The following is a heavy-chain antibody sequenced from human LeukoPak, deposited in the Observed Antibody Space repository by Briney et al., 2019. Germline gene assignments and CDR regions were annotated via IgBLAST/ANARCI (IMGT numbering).Heavy chain of an antibody. CDR2: INHSGST. Sequence: SETLSLTCAVYGGSFSGYYWSWIRQPPGKGLEWIGEINHSGSTNYNPSLKSRVTISVDTSKNQFSLKLSSVTAADTAVYFCAAHGGYFDYWGQGTLVTVSS. V-gene: IGHV4-34*01. D-gene: IGHD3-10*01. J-gene: IGHJ4*02. CDR3: AAHGGYFDY. CDR1: GGSFSGYY.